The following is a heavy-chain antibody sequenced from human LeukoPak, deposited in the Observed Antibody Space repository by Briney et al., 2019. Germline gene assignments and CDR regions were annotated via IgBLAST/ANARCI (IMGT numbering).Heavy chain of an antibody. Sequence: GGSLRLSCAASGFTFSSYSMNWVRQAPGKGLEWVSSISSSSSYIYYADSVKGRFTISRDNAKNSLYLQMNSLRAEDTAVYYCARTTTVTTSRYGYWGQGTLVTVSS. CDR3: ARTTTVTTSRYGY. CDR2: ISSSSSYI. CDR1: GFTFSSYS. V-gene: IGHV3-21*01. D-gene: IGHD4-17*01. J-gene: IGHJ4*02.